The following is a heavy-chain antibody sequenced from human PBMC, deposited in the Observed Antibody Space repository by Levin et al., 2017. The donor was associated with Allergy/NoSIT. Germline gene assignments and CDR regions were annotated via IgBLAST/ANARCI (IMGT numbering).Heavy chain of an antibody. CDR2: VTSRSTL. Sequence: NAGGSLRLSCAASGFTFSDYAMNWIRQAPGKGLEWISYVTSRSTLYYADSVKGRFTISRDNAMTSLYLQMNSLRAEDTAVYYCAKGGWGTVLDFWGQGTLVTVSS. J-gene: IGHJ4*02. D-gene: IGHD7-27*01. CDR3: AKGGWGTVLDF. V-gene: IGHV3-69-1*02. CDR1: GFTFSDYA.